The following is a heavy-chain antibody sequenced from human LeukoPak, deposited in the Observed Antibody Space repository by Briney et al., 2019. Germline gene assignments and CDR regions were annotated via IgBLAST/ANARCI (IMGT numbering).Heavy chain of an antibody. J-gene: IGHJ6*02. V-gene: IGHV3-73*01. CDR2: IRSKANSYAT. CDR3: TRSSSGWYIYYYYGMDV. CDR1: GFTFSGSA. Sequence: GGSLRLSCAASGFTFSGSAMHWVRQASGKGLEWVGRIRSKANSYATAYAASVKGRFTISRDDSKNTAYLQMNSLKTEDTAVYYCTRSSSGWYIYYYYGMDVWGQGTTVTVSS. D-gene: IGHD6-19*01.